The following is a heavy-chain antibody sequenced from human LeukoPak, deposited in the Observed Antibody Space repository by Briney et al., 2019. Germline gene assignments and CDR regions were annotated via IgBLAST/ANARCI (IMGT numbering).Heavy chain of an antibody. CDR1: GGSISSYY. J-gene: IGHJ5*02. CDR3: ARRPYSSSFMGWFDP. Sequence: SETLSLTCTVSGGSISSYYWSWIRQPPGKGLEWIGYIYYSGSTNYNPSLKSRVTISVDTSKNQFSLKLSSVTAADTAVYYCARRPYSSSFMGWFDPWGQGTLVTVSS. D-gene: IGHD6-13*01. CDR2: IYYSGST. V-gene: IGHV4-59*08.